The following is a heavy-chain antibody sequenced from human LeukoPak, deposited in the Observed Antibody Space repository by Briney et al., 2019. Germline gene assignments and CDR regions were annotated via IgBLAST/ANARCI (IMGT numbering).Heavy chain of an antibody. CDR1: GYSFTNYA. V-gene: IGHV1-3*01. CDR3: ARAVASTSGLWFDP. D-gene: IGHD1-1*01. Sequence: ASVKVSCKSSGYSFTNYAMHWVRQAPGRRLEWMGWINGGNGNTQYSENFQGRVIFTRDTSASTAYMELRSLTSADTAVFYCARAVASTSGLWFDPWGQGTLVTVSP. J-gene: IGHJ5*02. CDR2: INGGNGNT.